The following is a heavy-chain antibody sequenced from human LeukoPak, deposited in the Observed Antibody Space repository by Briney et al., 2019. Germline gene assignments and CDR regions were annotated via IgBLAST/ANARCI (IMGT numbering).Heavy chain of an antibody. CDR2: IIPIFGTA. CDR1: GGTFSSYA. J-gene: IGHJ4*02. Sequence: SVKASCKASGGTFSSYAISWVRQAPGQGLEWMGGIIPIFGTANYAQKFQGRVTITAVESMSTAYMELSGLRSEDTAVYYCARGWLAETTVVTPYNYWGQGTLVTVSS. V-gene: IGHV1-69*01. CDR3: ARGWLAETTVVTPYNY. D-gene: IGHD4-23*01.